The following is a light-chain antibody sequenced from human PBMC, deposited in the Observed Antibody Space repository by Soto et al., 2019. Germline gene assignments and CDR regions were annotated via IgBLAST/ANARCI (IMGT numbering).Light chain of an antibody. J-gene: IGLJ1*01. CDR3: CSSARSSSFYV. V-gene: IGLV2-23*01. Sequence: QSVLTQPASVSGSPGQSITISCTGTSGDVGSYNLVSWYQQHPDKAPKLMIYEDTKRPSGVSDRFSGSTSGNTASLTISGLQAEHEADYYCCSSARSSSFYVFGTGTKLTVL. CDR1: SGDVGSYNL. CDR2: EDT.